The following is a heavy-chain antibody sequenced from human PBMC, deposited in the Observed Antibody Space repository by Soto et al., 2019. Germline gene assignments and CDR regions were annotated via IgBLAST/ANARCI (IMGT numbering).Heavy chain of an antibody. CDR3: ASSYCSGGSCYSFHAFDI. CDR2: ISSSSSYI. Sequence: PGGSLRLSCAASGFTFSSYSMNWVRQAPGKGLEWVSSISSSSSYIYYADSVKGRFTISRDNAKNSLDLQMNSLRAEDTAVYYCASSYCSGGSCYSFHAFDIWGQGTMVTVSS. J-gene: IGHJ3*02. V-gene: IGHV3-21*01. CDR1: GFTFSSYS. D-gene: IGHD2-15*01.